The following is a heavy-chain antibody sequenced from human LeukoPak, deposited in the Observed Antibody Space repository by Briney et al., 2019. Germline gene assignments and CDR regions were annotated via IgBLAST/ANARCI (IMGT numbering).Heavy chain of an antibody. V-gene: IGHV1-2*04. CDR1: GYTFTGYY. J-gene: IGHJ6*02. CDR2: INPNSGGT. Sequence: GASVKVSCKASGYTFTGYYMHWVRQAPGQGLEWMGWINPNSGGTNYAQKFQGWVTMTRDTSISTAYMELRSLRSDDTAVYYCARRDSSGYHDTYYYYGMDVWGQGTTVTVSS. D-gene: IGHD3-22*01. CDR3: ARRDSSGYHDTYYYYGMDV.